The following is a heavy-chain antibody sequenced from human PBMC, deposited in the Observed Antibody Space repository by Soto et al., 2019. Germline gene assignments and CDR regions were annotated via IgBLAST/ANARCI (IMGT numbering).Heavy chain of an antibody. Sequence: LRLSCAASGFTFSNYEMNWVRQAPGKGLEWVSYISSSGSTIYYADSVKGRFTISRDNAKSSLFLQVSSLRADDTAIYYCARESLGGDYPLDYWGQGTLVTVSS. CDR1: GFTFSNYE. D-gene: IGHD4-17*01. CDR2: ISSSGSTI. J-gene: IGHJ4*02. CDR3: ARESLGGDYPLDY. V-gene: IGHV3-48*03.